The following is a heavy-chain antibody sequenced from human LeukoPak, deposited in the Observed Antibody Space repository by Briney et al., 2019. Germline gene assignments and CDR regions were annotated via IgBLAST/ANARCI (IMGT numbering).Heavy chain of an antibody. D-gene: IGHD2-15*01. CDR1: GFTFDDYG. V-gene: IGHV3-20*04. CDR3: ARRLMGGFTDWYFDL. CDR2: INWNGAAT. J-gene: IGHJ2*01. Sequence: GGSLRLSCEGSGFTFDDYGISWVRHVPGKGLQWVSGINWNGAATGHGDSVKGRFTVSRDNAKNFLYLEMNSLRVEDTGFYYCARRLMGGFTDWYFDLWGRGTLVTVSS.